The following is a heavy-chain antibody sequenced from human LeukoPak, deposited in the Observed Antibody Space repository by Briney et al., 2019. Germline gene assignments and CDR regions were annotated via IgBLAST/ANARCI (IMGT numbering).Heavy chain of an antibody. D-gene: IGHD5-24*01. CDR2: IYYSGST. CDR1: GGSISSSSYY. CDR3: ARRRMAEYYFDY. V-gene: IGHV4-39*01. J-gene: IGHJ4*02. Sequence: SETLSLTCTVSGGSISSSSYYWGWIRQPPGKGLEWIGSIYYSGSTYYNPSLKSRVTISVDTSKNQFSLKLSSVTAADTAVYYCARRRMAEYYFDYWGQGTLVTVPS.